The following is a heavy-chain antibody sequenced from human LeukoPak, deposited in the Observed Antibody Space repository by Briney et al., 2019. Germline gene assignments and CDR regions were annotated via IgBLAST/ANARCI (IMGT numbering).Heavy chain of an antibody. CDR3: ARVSYYYDSGGAPADFFDF. CDR1: GGSISSYY. D-gene: IGHD3-22*01. J-gene: IGHJ3*01. V-gene: IGHV4-59*01. CDR2: IYYSGST. Sequence: PSETLSLTCTVSGGSISSYYWSWIRQPPGKGLEWIGYIYYSGSTNYNPSLKSRVTISVDTSKNQFSLKLSSVTAADTAVYYCARVSYYYDSGGAPADFFDFWGKGKMVTV.